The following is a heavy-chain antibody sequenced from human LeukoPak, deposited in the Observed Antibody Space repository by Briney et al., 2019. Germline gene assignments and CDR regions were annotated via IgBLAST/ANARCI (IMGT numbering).Heavy chain of an antibody. J-gene: IGHJ4*02. CDR2: ISGSGGST. V-gene: IGHV3-23*01. D-gene: IGHD2-8*02. CDR3: ARDRQPGTSASRFDY. Sequence: GGSLRLSCAASGFTFSSYAMSWVRQAPGKGLEWVSAISGSGGSTYYADSVKGRFTISRDNSKNTLYLQMNSLRGEDTAVYYCARDRQPGTSASRFDYWGQGTLVTVSS. CDR1: GFTFSSYA.